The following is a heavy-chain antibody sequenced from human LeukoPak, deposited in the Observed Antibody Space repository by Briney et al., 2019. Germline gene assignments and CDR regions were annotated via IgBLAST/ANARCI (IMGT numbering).Heavy chain of an antibody. J-gene: IGHJ4*02. CDR1: EYRFSTYW. CDR2: IYPADSDT. Sequence: GESLKISCKGSEYRFSTYWIGWVRQMPGKGLGWRGIIYPADSDTRYSPSFQGQVTISADKSISTSYLQWSSLKASDSAMYYCARGGYCSTSTCSFDYWGQGTLVTVSS. D-gene: IGHD2-2*01. CDR3: ARGGYCSTSTCSFDY. V-gene: IGHV5-51*01.